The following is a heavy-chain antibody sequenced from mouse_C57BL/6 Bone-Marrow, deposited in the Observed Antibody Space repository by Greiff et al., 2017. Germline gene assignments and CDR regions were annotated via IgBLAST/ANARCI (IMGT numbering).Heavy chain of an antibody. V-gene: IGHV1-78*01. CDR3: ARYGKPLKDAMDY. CDR2: IYPRDGST. Sequence: VQLQQSDAELVKPGASVKISCKVSGYTFTDHTIHWMKQRPEQGLEWIGYIYPRDGSTKYNEKVKGKATLTADKSSSTAYMQLNSLTSEDSAIYFCARYGKPLKDAMDYWGQVASVTVSS. J-gene: IGHJ4*01. CDR1: GYTFTDHT. D-gene: IGHD1-1*01.